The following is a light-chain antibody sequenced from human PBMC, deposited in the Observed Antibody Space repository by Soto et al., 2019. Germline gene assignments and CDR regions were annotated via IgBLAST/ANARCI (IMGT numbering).Light chain of an antibody. V-gene: IGKV3-15*01. CDR2: GAS. J-gene: IGKJ1*01. CDR1: QSVSSK. CDR3: QQYNNWPPWT. Sequence: EVVMTQSPATLSVSPEERATLSCRASQSVSSKLAWYQQKPGQAPRLLMYGASTRATGIPARFSGSGSGTEFTLTISSLQSEDFAVYYCQQYNNWPPWTFGQGTKVEIK.